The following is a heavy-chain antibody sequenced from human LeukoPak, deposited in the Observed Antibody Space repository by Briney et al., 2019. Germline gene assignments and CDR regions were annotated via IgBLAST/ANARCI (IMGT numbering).Heavy chain of an antibody. CDR1: GGTFSSYT. CDR2: IIPILGIA. V-gene: IGHV1-69*02. Sequence: ASVKVSCKASGGTFSSYTISWVRQAPGQGLEWMGRIIPILGIANYAQKFQGRVTITADKSTSTAYMELSSLRFEDTAVYYCAINSRGGVIIYPPDYWGQGTLVTVSS. CDR3: AINSRGGVIIYPPDY. J-gene: IGHJ4*02. D-gene: IGHD3-16*02.